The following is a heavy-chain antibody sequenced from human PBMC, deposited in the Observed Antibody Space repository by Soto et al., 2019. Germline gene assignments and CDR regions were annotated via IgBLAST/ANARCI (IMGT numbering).Heavy chain of an antibody. CDR2: IKQDGSEK. J-gene: IGHJ6*02. Sequence: GGSLRLSCAASGFTFSSYWMSWVRQAPGKGLEWVANIKQDGSEKYYVDSVKGRFTISRDNAKNSLYLQMNSLRAEDTAVYYCARDPPYSSGWYAWDYYYYGMDVWGQGTTVTV. V-gene: IGHV3-7*05. CDR1: GFTFSSYW. D-gene: IGHD6-19*01. CDR3: ARDPPYSSGWYAWDYYYYGMDV.